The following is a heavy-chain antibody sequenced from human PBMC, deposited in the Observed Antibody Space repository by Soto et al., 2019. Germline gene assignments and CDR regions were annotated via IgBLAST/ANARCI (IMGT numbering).Heavy chain of an antibody. CDR2: ITGSSAYE. Sequence: QVQLVEAGGGLVKPGGSLRLSCTASGFTFSDYYMSWIRQSPGNGLEWVSYITGSSAYENYADSVRGRFTISRDNARNSLYLHMNSLSAEDTAVXFCARNLRGRHWQVDYWGPGTLVTVSS. CDR1: GFTFSDYY. J-gene: IGHJ4*02. CDR3: ARNLRGRHWQVDY. D-gene: IGHD1-1*01. V-gene: IGHV3-11*06.